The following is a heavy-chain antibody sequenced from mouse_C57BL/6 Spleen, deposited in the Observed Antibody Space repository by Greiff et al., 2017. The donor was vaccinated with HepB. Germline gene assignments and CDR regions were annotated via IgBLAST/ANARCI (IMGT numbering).Heavy chain of an antibody. J-gene: IGHJ1*03. Sequence: EVKLQESGGDLVKPGGSLKLSCAASGFTFSSYGMSWVRQTPDKRLEWVATISSGGSYTYYPDSVKGRFTISRDNAKNTLYLQMSSLKSEDTAMYYCARQGGSSTGYFDVWGTGTTVTVSS. D-gene: IGHD1-1*01. CDR2: ISSGGSYT. CDR3: ARQGGSSTGYFDV. V-gene: IGHV5-6*01. CDR1: GFTFSSYG.